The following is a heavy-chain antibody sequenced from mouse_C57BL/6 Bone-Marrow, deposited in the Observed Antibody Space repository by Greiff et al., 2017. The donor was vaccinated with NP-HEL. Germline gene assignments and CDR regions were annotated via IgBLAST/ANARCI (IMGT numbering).Heavy chain of an antibody. CDR3: ARPLIYDGYYYFWFAY. D-gene: IGHD2-3*01. J-gene: IGHJ3*01. V-gene: IGHV5-6*01. Sequence: EVQLVESGGDLVKPGGSLKLSCAASGFTFSSYGMSWVRQTPDKRLEWVATISSGGSYTYYPDSVKGRFTISRDNAKNTLYLQMSSLKSEDTAMYYCARPLIYDGYYYFWFAYWGQGTLVTVSA. CDR1: GFTFSSYG. CDR2: ISSGGSYT.